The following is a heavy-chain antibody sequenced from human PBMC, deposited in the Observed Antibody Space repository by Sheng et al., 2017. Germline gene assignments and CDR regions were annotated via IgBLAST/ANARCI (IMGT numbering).Heavy chain of an antibody. Sequence: QVQLQQWGAGLLKPSETLSLTCAVYGGSFSGYYWSWIRQPPGKGLEWIGEINHSGSTNYNPSLKSRVTISVDTSKNQFSLKLSSVTAADTAVYYCERGRARYSSGWSTDYWGRGNPGHRLL. V-gene: IGHV4-34*01. J-gene: IGHJ4*02. D-gene: IGHD6-19*01. CDR3: ERGRARYSSGWSTDY. CDR2: INHSGST. CDR1: GGSFSGYY.